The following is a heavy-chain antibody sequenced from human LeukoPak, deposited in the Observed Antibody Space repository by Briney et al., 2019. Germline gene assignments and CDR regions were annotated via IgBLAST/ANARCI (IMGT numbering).Heavy chain of an antibody. J-gene: IGHJ4*02. CDR1: GYTFTDYY. Sequence: GASVKVSCKASGYTFTDYYIHWVRQAPGQGLERMGWINPNSGGTDYVQRFQGRVTMTRDTSITTAYMEVSRLRSDDTALYYCARDLLHESFDYWGQGTLVTVSS. CDR2: INPNSGGT. V-gene: IGHV1-2*02. CDR3: ARDLLHESFDY.